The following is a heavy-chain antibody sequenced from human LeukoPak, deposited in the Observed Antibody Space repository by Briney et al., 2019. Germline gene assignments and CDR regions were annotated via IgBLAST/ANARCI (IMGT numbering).Heavy chain of an antibody. CDR1: GGSISSGSYY. J-gene: IGHJ6*03. CDR3: ARVGSGSYLGTTYYYYYYMDV. CDR2: IYTSGST. Sequence: SETLSLTCTVSGGSISSGSYYWSWIRQPAGRGLEWIGRIYTSGSTNYNPSLKSRVTISVDTSKNQFSLKLSSVTAADTAVYYCARVGSGSYLGTTYYYYYYMDVWGKGTTVTISS. V-gene: IGHV4-61*02. D-gene: IGHD3-10*01.